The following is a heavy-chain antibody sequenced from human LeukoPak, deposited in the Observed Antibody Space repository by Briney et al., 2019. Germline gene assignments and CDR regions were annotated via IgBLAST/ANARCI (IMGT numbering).Heavy chain of an antibody. CDR2: IYPGSSMT. CDR1: AYSFSNYW. CDR3: ATQYNGNYIRPFDF. J-gene: IGHJ4*02. V-gene: IGHV5-51*01. Sequence: GESLKISCEASAYSFSNYWIGWVRQMPGKGLEWMGIIYPGSSMTRYSPSFQGQVTISVDKSISTAYLQWSSLKASDTATYYCATQYNGNYIRPFDFWGQGTLVIVSS. D-gene: IGHD1-26*01.